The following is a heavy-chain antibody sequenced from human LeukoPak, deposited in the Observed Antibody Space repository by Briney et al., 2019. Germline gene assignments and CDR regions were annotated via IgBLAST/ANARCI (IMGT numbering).Heavy chain of an antibody. CDR1: GYTFTSYG. Sequence: ASVKVSCKASGYTFTSYGISWVRQAPGQGLEWMGWISAYNGNTNYAQQRQGRVTMTTDTSTSTAYMELRSLRSDDTAVYYCARDPLYDFWSGYLSPVYYYYMDVWGKGTTVTVSS. V-gene: IGHV1-18*01. CDR3: ARDPLYDFWSGYLSPVYYYYMDV. CDR2: ISAYNGNT. J-gene: IGHJ6*03. D-gene: IGHD3-3*01.